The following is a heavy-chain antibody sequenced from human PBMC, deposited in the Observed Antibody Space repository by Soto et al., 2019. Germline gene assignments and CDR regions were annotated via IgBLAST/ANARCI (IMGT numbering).Heavy chain of an antibody. V-gene: IGHV4-34*01. Sequence: SETLSLTCAVYGGSFSGYYWSWIRQPPGKGLEWIGEINHSGSTNYNPSLKSRVTISVDTSKNQFSLKLSSVTAADTAVYYCARGRIATPSDFDYWGQGTLVTVSS. CDR3: ARGRIATPSDFDY. CDR2: INHSGST. CDR1: GGSFSGYY. J-gene: IGHJ4*02.